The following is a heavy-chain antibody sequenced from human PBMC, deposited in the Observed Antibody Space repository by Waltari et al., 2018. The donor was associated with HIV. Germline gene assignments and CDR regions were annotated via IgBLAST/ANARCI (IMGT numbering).Heavy chain of an antibody. CDR3: ASGDRGGRHWFDP. V-gene: IGHV4-59*01. Sequence: QVQLQESGPGLVKPSENLSLTCTVSGGSIRSYYWSWIRQPPGKGLEWIGYIYYSGRTHYHPPLKGPLTISVDTSKEQFSLKLGAVTAADTAVYYGASGDRGGRHWFDPWGQGTLVTVSS. D-gene: IGHD7-27*01. J-gene: IGHJ5*02. CDR1: GGSIRSYY. CDR2: IYYSGRT.